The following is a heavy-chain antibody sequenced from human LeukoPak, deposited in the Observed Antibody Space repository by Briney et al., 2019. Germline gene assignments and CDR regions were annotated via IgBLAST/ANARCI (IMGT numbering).Heavy chain of an antibody. V-gene: IGHV4-30-4*01. CDR2: IYYSGTT. Sequence: SQTLSLTCTVSGGSISSGDFYWSWIRQPPGKGLEWIGYIYYSGTTHLNPSLKSRLTMSVDTSKNQFSLKLSSVTAADTAVYYCARYYDLLTAYYPHFDYWGQGTLVTVSS. CDR3: ARYYDLLTAYYPHFDY. CDR1: GGSISSGDFY. J-gene: IGHJ4*02. D-gene: IGHD3-9*01.